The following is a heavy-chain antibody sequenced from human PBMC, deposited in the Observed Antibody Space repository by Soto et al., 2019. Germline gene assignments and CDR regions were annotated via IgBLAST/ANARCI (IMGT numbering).Heavy chain of an antibody. J-gene: IGHJ4*02. Sequence: QVQLVESGGGVVQPGRSLRLSCAASGFTFSSSAIHWVRQAPGKGLEWVAVVSYDGSIKYYADSVKGRFTISRDNSKNTLYLQMNSLRVEDTGFYYCATGGDSSSSNFDYWGQGTLVTVSS. CDR1: GFTFSSSA. V-gene: IGHV3-30-3*01. D-gene: IGHD6-6*01. CDR2: VSYDGSIK. CDR3: ATGGDSSSSNFDY.